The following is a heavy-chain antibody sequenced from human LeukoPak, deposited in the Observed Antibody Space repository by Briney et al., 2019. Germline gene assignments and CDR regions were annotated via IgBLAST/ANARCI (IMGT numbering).Heavy chain of an antibody. CDR1: GFSISSGYF. CDR2: TYHSGST. CDR3: VRAREPLVYTYYFDY. J-gene: IGHJ4*02. Sequence: SETLSLTCSVSGFSISSGYFWGWIRQPPGKGLEGIGRTYHSGSTYYDPSLKSRVTISVDMSRNQFSLKLSSVTAADTSVYYCVRAREPLVYTYYFDYWGQGTLVTVSS. V-gene: IGHV4-38-2*02. D-gene: IGHD1-14*01.